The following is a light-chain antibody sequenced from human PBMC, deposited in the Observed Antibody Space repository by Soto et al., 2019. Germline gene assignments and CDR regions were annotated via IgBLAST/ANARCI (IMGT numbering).Light chain of an antibody. J-gene: IGLJ3*02. V-gene: IGLV1-40*01. CDR1: SSNIGAGYA. Sequence: QSVLTQSPSVSGAPGQRVTISCTGSSSNIGAGYAVHWYQQLPGTAPRLLMYGTYRPSGVPDRFSVSKSGTSASLAITGLQPEDEADYYCQSFDNTLSAWVFGGGTKVTVL. CDR3: QSFDNTLSAWV. CDR2: GT.